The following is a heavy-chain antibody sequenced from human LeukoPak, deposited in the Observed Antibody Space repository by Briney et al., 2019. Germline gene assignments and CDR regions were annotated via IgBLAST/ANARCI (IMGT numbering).Heavy chain of an antibody. V-gene: IGHV3-23*01. CDR1: GFTFSSYA. J-gene: IGHJ4*02. D-gene: IGHD1-26*01. CDR2: ISGSGGST. CDR3: AKDRRELVPPDY. Sequence: GGSLRLSCAASGFTFSSYAMSWVRQAPGKGLEWVSTISGSGGSTYYADSVKGRFTISRDNSKNTLYLQMNSLRVEDTAVYYCAKDRRELVPPDYWGQGTLVTVSS.